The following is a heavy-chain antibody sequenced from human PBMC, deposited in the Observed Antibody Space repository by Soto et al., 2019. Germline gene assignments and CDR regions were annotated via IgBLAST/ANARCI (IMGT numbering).Heavy chain of an antibody. CDR3: TTSPHRDSERVFV. D-gene: IGHD1-26*01. V-gene: IGHV3-7*01. CDR1: GFTFSTYW. J-gene: IGHJ6*02. CDR2: IKQDGTEK. Sequence: GGSLRLSCAASGFTFSTYWMSWVRRTPGKGLEWVANIKQDGTEKYYVDSVRGRLTVSRDNAKSSLYPQMNSLRVEDTAVYYCTTSPHRDSERVFVWGQGTTVPVSS.